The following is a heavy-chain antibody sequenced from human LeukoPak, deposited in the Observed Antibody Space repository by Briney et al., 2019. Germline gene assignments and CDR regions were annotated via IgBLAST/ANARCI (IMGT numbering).Heavy chain of an antibody. J-gene: IGHJ4*02. D-gene: IGHD6-19*01. CDR3: ARDGYSSGWYDY. CDR2: IYSGGTT. CDR1: GFTVSTSY. V-gene: IGHV3-53*01. Sequence: GGSLRLSCAASGFTVSTSYMSWVRQAPGKGLEWVSVIYSGGTTYYADSVKGRFTISRDNSKNTLYLQMNSLRAEDTAVYYCARDGYSSGWYDYWGQGTLVTVSS.